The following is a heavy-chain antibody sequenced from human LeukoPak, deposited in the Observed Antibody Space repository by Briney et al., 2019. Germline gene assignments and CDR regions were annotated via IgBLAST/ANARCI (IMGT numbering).Heavy chain of an antibody. J-gene: IGHJ1*01. Sequence: PSETLSLTCTVSGGSISSYYWSWIRQPPGKGLEWIGYIYYSGTTNYNPSLKSRVTISVDTSKNQFPLKLSSVTAADTAVYYCAREDYCSGGSCYSGYFQHWGQGTLVTVSS. D-gene: IGHD2-15*01. CDR2: IYYSGTT. CDR3: AREDYCSGGSCYSGYFQH. V-gene: IGHV4-59*01. CDR1: GGSISSYY.